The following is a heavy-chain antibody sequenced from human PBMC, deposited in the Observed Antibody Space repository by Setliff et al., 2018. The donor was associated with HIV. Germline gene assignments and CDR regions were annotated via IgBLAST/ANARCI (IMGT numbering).Heavy chain of an antibody. J-gene: IGHJ3*02. CDR2: ISYSGTT. D-gene: IGHD1-26*01. CDR1: DYSISSGYY. Sequence: SETLSLTCAVSDYSISSGYYWGWIRQPPGKGLEWIGSISYSGTTYYNPSLKSRVTISADTSNNQFSLRLTSMTAADTAVYYCAKTSVGATGLYAFDIWGQGTLVTVSS. CDR3: AKTSVGATGLYAFDI. V-gene: IGHV4-38-2*01.